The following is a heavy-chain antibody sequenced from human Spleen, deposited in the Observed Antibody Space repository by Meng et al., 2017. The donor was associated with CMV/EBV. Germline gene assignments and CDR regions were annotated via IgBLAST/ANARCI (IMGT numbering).Heavy chain of an antibody. CDR1: GYTFTTYH. V-gene: IGHV1-46*01. J-gene: IGHJ4*02. D-gene: IGHD6-19*01. CDR3: AAGYRSGWYDFDY. CDR2: INPSGGST. Sequence: CEASGYTFTTYHVQWVRQAPGQGLEWMGIINPSGGSTRYAQKFQGRVTMTRDTSTSTVYMELSSLRSEDTAVYYCAAGYRSGWYDFDYWGQGALVTVSS.